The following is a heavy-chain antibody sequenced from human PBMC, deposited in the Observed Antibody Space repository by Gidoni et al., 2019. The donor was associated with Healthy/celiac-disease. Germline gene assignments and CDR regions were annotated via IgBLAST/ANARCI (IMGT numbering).Heavy chain of an antibody. CDR1: GFSLSNARMG. J-gene: IGHJ4*02. CDR2: IFSNDEK. D-gene: IGHD4-17*01. Sequence: QVTLKQSGPVLVKPTETLPLTSTFSGFSLSNARMGVSWIRQPPGKALGWLAHIFSNDEKSYSTSLKSRLTISKDTSKSQLVLTMTNMDPVDTATYYCARSRNGDYQYYFDYWGQGTLVTVSS. V-gene: IGHV2-26*01. CDR3: ARSRNGDYQYYFDY.